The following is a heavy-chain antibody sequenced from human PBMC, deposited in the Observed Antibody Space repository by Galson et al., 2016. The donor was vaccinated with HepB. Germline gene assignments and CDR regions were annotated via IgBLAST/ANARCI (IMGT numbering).Heavy chain of an antibody. CDR3: ARRYSGSPGFVDY. CDR2: IDPTDSYT. Sequence: QSGAEVKKPGESLRISCKGSGYIFTSYWINWVRQMPGKGLEWMGRIDPTDSYTTYSPSFQGHVTISADKSISTAYLQWSSLKASDTAMYYCARRYSGSPGFVDYWGQRTLVTVSS. D-gene: IGHD1-26*01. J-gene: IGHJ4*02. V-gene: IGHV5-10-1*01. CDR1: GYIFTSYW.